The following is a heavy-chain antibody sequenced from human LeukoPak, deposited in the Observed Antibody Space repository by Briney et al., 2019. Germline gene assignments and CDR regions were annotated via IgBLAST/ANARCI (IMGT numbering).Heavy chain of an antibody. D-gene: IGHD6-13*01. CDR1: GFTFSNAW. CDR3: AAEYSSSWFGGLDY. V-gene: IGHV3-74*01. Sequence: AGGSLRLSCAASGFTFSNAWMHWVRQAPGKGLVWVSRINSDGSSTNYADSVKGRFTISRDNAKNTLSLQMNSLRAEDTAVYYCAAEYSSSWFGGLDYWGQGTLVTVSS. CDR2: INSDGSST. J-gene: IGHJ4*02.